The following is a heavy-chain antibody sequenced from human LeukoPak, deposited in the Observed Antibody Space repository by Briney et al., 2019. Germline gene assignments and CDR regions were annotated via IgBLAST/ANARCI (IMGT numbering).Heavy chain of an antibody. CDR1: GYTFTSYG. CDR3: ARLSAYDSSGYPDY. J-gene: IGHJ4*02. V-gene: IGHV1-18*01. Sequence: ASVKVSCKASGYTFTSYGISWVRQAPGQGLGWLGGFSAYNGNTNYAQKLQGRVTMTTDTSTSTAYMELRSLRSDDTAVYYCARLSAYDSSGYPDYWGQGTLVTVSS. CDR2: FSAYNGNT. D-gene: IGHD3-22*01.